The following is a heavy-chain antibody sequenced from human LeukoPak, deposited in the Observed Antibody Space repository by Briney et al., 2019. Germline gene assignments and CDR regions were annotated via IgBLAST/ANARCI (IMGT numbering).Heavy chain of an antibody. J-gene: IGHJ4*02. CDR1: GGSISSYY. D-gene: IGHD3-10*01. CDR2: IYDTGIT. CDR3: ARDYYNSGSYAG. Sequence: SETLSLTCTVSGGSISSYYWSWIRQPPGKGLEWIGYIYDTGITNYNPSLKSRVTISVDTSENQFSLKLRSVTAADTAVYYCARDYYNSGSYAGWGQGTLVTVSS. V-gene: IGHV4-59*12.